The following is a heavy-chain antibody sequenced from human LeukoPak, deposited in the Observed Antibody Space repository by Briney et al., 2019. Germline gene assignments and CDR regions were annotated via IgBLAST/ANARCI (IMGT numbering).Heavy chain of an antibody. V-gene: IGHV4-4*02. J-gene: IGHJ5*02. CDR2: IYHSGST. Sequence: PSGTLSLTCAVSGGSISSSNWWSWVRQPPGKGLEWIGEIYHSGSTNYNPSLKSRVTILVDKSKNQFSLKLSSVTAADTAVYYCARVVPAARGTLRFDPWGRGTLVTVSS. CDR1: GGSISSSNW. CDR3: ARVVPAARGTLRFDP. D-gene: IGHD2-2*01.